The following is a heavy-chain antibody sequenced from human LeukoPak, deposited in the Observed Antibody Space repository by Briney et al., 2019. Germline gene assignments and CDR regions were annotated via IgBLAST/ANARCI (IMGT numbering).Heavy chain of an antibody. CDR1: GGSISSYY. Sequence: SETLSLTCTVSGGSISSYYWSWIRQPPGKGLGWIGYIYYSGSTYYNPSLKSRVTISVDTSKNQFSLKLSSVTAADTAVYYCARDRSPDYGVDYWGQGTLVTVSS. D-gene: IGHD4-17*01. CDR2: IYYSGST. J-gene: IGHJ4*02. CDR3: ARDRSPDYGVDY. V-gene: IGHV4-59*12.